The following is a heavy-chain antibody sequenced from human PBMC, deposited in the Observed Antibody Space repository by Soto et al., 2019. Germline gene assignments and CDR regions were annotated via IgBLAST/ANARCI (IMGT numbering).Heavy chain of an antibody. D-gene: IGHD5-18*01. CDR1: GGSISSSSYY. Sequence: QLQLQESGPGLVKPSETLSLTCTVSGGSISSSSYYWGRIRQPPGKGLEWIGSIYYSGSTYYNPSLKGRVNISVDNSKKPFSLKLSSVTAADTAVYYCACIFSGGYGYGFYYYGMDVWGQGTTVTVSS. V-gene: IGHV4-39*01. CDR3: ACIFSGGYGYGFYYYGMDV. J-gene: IGHJ6*02. CDR2: IYYSGST.